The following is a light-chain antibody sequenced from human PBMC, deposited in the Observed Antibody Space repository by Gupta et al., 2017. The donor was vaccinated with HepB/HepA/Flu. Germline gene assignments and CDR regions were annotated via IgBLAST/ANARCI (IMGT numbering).Light chain of an antibody. CDR3: RQSFSPPRCT. CDR2: AAS. Sequence: DTQMTHYLPSLSASVGDRVTITCRASQSIRTSFNWYQHKPGKAPNLLIYAASSLQSGVPSRCSGSGSGTRFTLTIGSLQPEDFAAYYCRQSFSPPRCTFGQGTRLEIK. CDR1: QSIRTS. V-gene: IGKV1-39*01. J-gene: IGKJ2*02.